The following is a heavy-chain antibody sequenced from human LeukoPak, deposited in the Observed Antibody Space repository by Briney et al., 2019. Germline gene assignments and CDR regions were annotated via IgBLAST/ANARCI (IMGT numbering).Heavy chain of an antibody. CDR3: ARGDDSTGYPPFDY. Sequence: GESLKISCKAPGYSFIDYWIGWVRQMPGKGLEWMGIIYPGDSDTRYSPSFRGQVTISVEKSITTAYLQWSSLQASDTAMYYCARGDDSTGYPPFDYWGQGTLVSVSS. CDR1: GYSFIDYW. D-gene: IGHD3-22*01. V-gene: IGHV5-51*01. CDR2: IYPGDSDT. J-gene: IGHJ4*02.